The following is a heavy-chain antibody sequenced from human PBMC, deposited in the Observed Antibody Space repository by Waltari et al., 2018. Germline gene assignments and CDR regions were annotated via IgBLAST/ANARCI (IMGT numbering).Heavy chain of an antibody. V-gene: IGHV4-4*02. CDR1: GDSVSNNYL. CDR3: ARDRGRGLYLDT. Sequence: QLQLQESGPGLVKPSGTLSLRCVVSGDSVSNNYLWNWVRQSPQKGLEWLGQVHGSGRTNYNPSFASRLSISLDTSNNQVSLKVTSATAADTAMYYCARDRGRGLYLDTWGPGTLVTVSP. D-gene: IGHD2-15*01. J-gene: IGHJ4*02. CDR2: VHGSGRT.